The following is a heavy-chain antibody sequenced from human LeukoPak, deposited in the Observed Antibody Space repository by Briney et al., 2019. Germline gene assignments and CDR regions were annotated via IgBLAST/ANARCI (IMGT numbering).Heavy chain of an antibody. V-gene: IGHV3-23*01. CDR3: AKGYIQLWWFDY. Sequence: GGSLILSCAASGFTFSTYAMSWVRPAPGKGLQWVSLISGSGDGAHYADSVKGRLTISRDNSKNTVYLQMTNLRAEDTAVYYCAKGYIQLWWFDYWGQGTLVTVSS. D-gene: IGHD2-21*01. CDR2: ISGSGDGA. CDR1: GFTFSTYA. J-gene: IGHJ4*02.